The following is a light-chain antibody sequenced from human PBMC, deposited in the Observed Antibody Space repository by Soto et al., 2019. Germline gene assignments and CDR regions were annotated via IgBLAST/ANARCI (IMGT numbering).Light chain of an antibody. CDR2: TAS. V-gene: IGKV1-5*03. J-gene: IGKJ1*01. CDR3: QQYYGYSQT. CDR1: QSISSW. Sequence: DIQLTQSPSTLSASVGDRVTITCRASQSISSWLAWYQQKPGKAPKLLIYTASSLQSGVPSRFSGSGSGTEFTLTISSLQPDDFATYYCQQYYGYSQTFGPGTKVEIK.